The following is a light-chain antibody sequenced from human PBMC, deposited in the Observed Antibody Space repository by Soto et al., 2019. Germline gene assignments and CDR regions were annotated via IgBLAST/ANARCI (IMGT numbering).Light chain of an antibody. Sequence: VLTQSPDSLDVSLGERATLACRASQSLRSNLAWYQQKPGQAPRLLIYGASTRATGIPTRFSGSGSGTEFTLTISSLQSEDFAVYYCQQYSYWPRTFGQGTKVDIK. CDR2: GAS. CDR3: QQYSYWPRT. V-gene: IGKV3-15*01. CDR1: QSLRSN. J-gene: IGKJ1*01.